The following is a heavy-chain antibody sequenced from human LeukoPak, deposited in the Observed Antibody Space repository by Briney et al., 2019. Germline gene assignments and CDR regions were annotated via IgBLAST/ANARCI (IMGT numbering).Heavy chain of an antibody. D-gene: IGHD3-3*01. Sequence: PSETLSLTCTVSGGSISSGDLYWSWIRQPAGKGLEWIGRVYTTGKTDYNPPLKSRVTISVDTSKNLFSLNLNSVTAADTAVYYCARESRASRTYHVWSWGPKPKPSYYYMDVWGEGTTVTVSS. J-gene: IGHJ6*03. V-gene: IGHV4-61*02. CDR3: ARESRASRTYHVWSWGPKPKPSYYYMDV. CDR2: VYTTGKT. CDR1: GGSISSGDLY.